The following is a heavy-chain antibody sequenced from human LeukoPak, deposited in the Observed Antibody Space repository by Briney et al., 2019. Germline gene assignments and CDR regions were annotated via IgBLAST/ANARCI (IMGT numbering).Heavy chain of an antibody. V-gene: IGHV4-61*01. CDR2: FYYSGST. D-gene: IGHD3-3*01. CDR1: GGSVSSGSYY. CDR3: ASTPYYDYWTGYFPFDY. Sequence: SETLSLTCTVSGGSVSSGSYYWSWIRQPPGKGLEWIGYFYYSGSTKYNPSLKSRVTISVDTSKSQFSLELSSVTAADTAVYYCASTPYYDYWTGYFPFDYWGQGILVTVSS. J-gene: IGHJ4*02.